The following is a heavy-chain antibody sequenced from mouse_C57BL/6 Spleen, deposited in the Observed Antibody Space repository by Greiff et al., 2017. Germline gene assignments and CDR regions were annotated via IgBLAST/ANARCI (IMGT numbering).Heavy chain of an antibody. Sequence: EVKLMESGGGLVKPGGSLKLSCAASGFTFSSYAMSWVRQTPEKRLEWVATISAGGSYTYYPDNVKGRFTISRDNAKNNLYLQMSHLKSEDTAMYYCARDQTSFDYWGQGTTLTVSS. CDR2: ISAGGSYT. CDR1: GFTFSSYA. V-gene: IGHV5-4*01. J-gene: IGHJ2*01. CDR3: ARDQTSFDY.